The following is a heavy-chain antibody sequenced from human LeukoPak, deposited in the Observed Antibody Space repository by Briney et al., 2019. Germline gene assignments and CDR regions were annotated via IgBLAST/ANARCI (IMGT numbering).Heavy chain of an antibody. CDR1: GYTFTGYY. D-gene: IGHD3-22*01. CDR2: INPNSGGT. J-gene: IGHJ4*02. Sequence: ASVKVSCKASGYTFTGYYMHWVRQAPGQGLEWMGWINPNSGGTNYAQKFQGRVAMTRDTSISTAYMELSRLRSDDTAVYYCARDTYDIGASDYWGQGTLVTVSS. CDR3: ARDTYDIGASDY. V-gene: IGHV1-2*02.